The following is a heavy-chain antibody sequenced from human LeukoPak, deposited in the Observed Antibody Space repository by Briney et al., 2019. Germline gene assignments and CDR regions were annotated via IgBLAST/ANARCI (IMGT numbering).Heavy chain of an antibody. CDR1: GFTFSSYW. CDR3: ARDPGYCSGGSCYELAPLDAFDI. D-gene: IGHD2-15*01. V-gene: IGHV3-7*01. J-gene: IGHJ3*02. CDR2: IKEDGSER. Sequence: PPGGSLRLSCAASGFTFSSYWMSWVRQAPGKGLEWVANIKEDGSERYYVDSVKGRFTVSRDNAKNSLYLQMNSLRAEDTAVYYCARDPGYCSGGSCYELAPLDAFDIWGQGTMVTVSS.